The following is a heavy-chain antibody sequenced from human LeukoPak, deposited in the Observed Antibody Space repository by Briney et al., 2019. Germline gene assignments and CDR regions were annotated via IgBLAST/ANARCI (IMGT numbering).Heavy chain of an antibody. CDR1: GFTFSSYG. CDR3: TTDYYGSGSYPDAFDI. Sequence: PGGSLRLSCAASGFTFSSYGMNWVRQAPGKGLEWVAVIWYDGSNKYYADSVKGRFTISRDDSKNTLYLQMNSLKTEDTAVYYCTTDYYGSGSYPDAFDIWGRGTIVTVSS. D-gene: IGHD3-10*01. CDR2: IWYDGSNK. J-gene: IGHJ3*02. V-gene: IGHV3-33*01.